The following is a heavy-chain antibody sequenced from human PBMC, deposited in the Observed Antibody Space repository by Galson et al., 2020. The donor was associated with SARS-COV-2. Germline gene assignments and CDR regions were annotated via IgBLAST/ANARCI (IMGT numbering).Heavy chain of an antibody. V-gene: IGHV4-34*01. J-gene: IGHJ6*03. CDR2: INHSGST. CDR1: GGSFSGYY. Sequence: SETLSLTCAVYGGSFSGYYWSWIRQPPGKGLEWIGEINHSGSTNYNPSLKSRVTISVDTSKNQFSLKLSSVTAADTAVYYCARACGGYSSSWNYYYYYMDVWGKGTTVTVSS. D-gene: IGHD6-13*01. CDR3: ARACGGYSSSWNYYYYYMDV.